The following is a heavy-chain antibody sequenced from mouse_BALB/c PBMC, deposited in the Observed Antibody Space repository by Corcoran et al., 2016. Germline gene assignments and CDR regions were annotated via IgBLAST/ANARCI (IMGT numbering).Heavy chain of an antibody. CDR1: GYTFTDYV. CDR3: ARDDGNYVAY. J-gene: IGHJ3*01. D-gene: IGHD2-1*01. Sequence: QVQLQQSGPELVKPGASVKMSCKASGYTFTDYVISWLKQRTGQGLEWIGEIYPGSGSTYYNEKFKGKATLTADKSSNTAYMQLSSLTSEDSAVYFCARDDGNYVAYWGQGTLVTVSA. CDR2: IYPGSGST. V-gene: IGHV1-81*01.